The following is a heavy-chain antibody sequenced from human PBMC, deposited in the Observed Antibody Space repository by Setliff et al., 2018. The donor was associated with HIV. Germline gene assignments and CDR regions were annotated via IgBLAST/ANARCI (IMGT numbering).Heavy chain of an antibody. V-gene: IGHV1-8*02. CDR1: GYTFTSYD. D-gene: IGHD3-16*01. CDR3: ARIWGIPPLYYFDY. Sequence: WASVKVSCKASGYTFTSYDINWVRQATGQGLEWMGWMNPNSGNTGYAQKFQGRVTMTRDTSTSTVFMDLSSLSFEDTAVYYCARIWGIPPLYYFDYWGQGTLVTVSS. CDR2: MNPNSGNT. J-gene: IGHJ4*02.